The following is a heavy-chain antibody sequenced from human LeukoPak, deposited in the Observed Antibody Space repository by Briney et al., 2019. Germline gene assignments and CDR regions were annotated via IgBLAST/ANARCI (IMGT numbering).Heavy chain of an antibody. Sequence: PGGSLRLSCAASGFTFSSYWMSWVRQAPGKGLEWVANIKRDGNEEYYMDSVRGRFTISRDNARNSLYLQMNSLRDEDTAVYYCAKWLVVGSTHGIDFWGQGTLVTVSS. J-gene: IGHJ4*02. V-gene: IGHV3-7*01. D-gene: IGHD3-22*01. CDR3: AKWLVVGSTHGIDF. CDR2: IKRDGNEE. CDR1: GFTFSSYW.